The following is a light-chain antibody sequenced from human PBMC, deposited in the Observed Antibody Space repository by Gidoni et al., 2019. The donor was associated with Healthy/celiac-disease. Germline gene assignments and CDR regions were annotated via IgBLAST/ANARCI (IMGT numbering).Light chain of an antibody. CDR1: SSDVGGYNY. CDR3: SSYTSSSTRV. Sequence: QSALTQPASVSGSPGQSITISCTGTSSDVGGYNYVSWYQQPPGKAPKLMIYEVSNRHSGVPDRFSGSKSGNTASLTISGLQAEDEADYYCSSYTSSSTRVFGGGTKLTVL. V-gene: IGLV2-14*01. CDR2: EVS. J-gene: IGLJ2*01.